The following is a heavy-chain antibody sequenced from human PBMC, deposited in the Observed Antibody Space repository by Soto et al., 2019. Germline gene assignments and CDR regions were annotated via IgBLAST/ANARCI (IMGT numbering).Heavy chain of an antibody. D-gene: IGHD6-19*01. J-gene: IGHJ4*02. CDR2: ISNDGTNK. CDR1: GFTFSEYD. V-gene: IGHV3-30*18. CDR3: AKDKGITVQKHYFDY. Sequence: GGSLRLSCAASGFTFSEYDMHWVRQAPGKGLEWVAIISNDGTNKDYADSVKGRFTISRDNFKDTLYLQMNSLRNEDTAVYYCAKDKGITVQKHYFDYWGQGTLVTVSS.